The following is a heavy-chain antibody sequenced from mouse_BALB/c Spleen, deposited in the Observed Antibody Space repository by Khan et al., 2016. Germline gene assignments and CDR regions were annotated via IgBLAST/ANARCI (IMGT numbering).Heavy chain of an antibody. D-gene: IGHD2-13*01. V-gene: IGHV2-5-1*01. CDR3: SKNGDYKGAMDY. J-gene: IGHJ4*01. CDR2: IWRGGST. CDR1: GFSLTSYG. Sequence: QVQLKESGPSLVQPSQSLSITCTVSGFSLTSYGVHWVRQSPGKGLEWLGVIWRGGSTDYNAAFMSRLSITKENSKSQVFFKMNSLQADDTAIYYCSKNGDYKGAMDYWGQGTSVTVSS.